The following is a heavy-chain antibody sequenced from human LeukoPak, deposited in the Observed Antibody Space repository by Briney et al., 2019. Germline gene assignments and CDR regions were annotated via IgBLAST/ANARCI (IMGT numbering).Heavy chain of an antibody. D-gene: IGHD3-10*01. CDR3: ARGERSGSGSYYTQDY. CDR1: GFTFSSYS. J-gene: IGHJ4*02. Sequence: PGGSLRLSCAASGFTFSSYSMNWVRQAPGKGLEWVSYISSSSSTIYYADSVKGRFTISRDNAKNSLYLQMNSLRAEDTAVYYCARGERSGSGSYYTQDYWGQGTLVTVSS. V-gene: IGHV3-48*04. CDR2: ISSSSSTI.